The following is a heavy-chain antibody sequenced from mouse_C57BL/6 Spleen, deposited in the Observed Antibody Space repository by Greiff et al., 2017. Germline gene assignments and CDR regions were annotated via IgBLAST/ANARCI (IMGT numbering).Heavy chain of an antibody. CDR3: AGCYGSSLDYLDY. CDR2: IYPGSGST. D-gene: IGHD1-1*01. CDR1: GYTFTSYW. J-gene: IGHJ2*01. V-gene: IGHV1-55*01. Sequence: QVQLQQPGAELVKPGASVKMSCKASGYTFTSYWITWVKQRPGQGLEWIGDIYPGSGSTNYNEKFKSKATLTVDTSSSTAYLQLSSLTSEDSAVYSCAGCYGSSLDYLDYWGQGTTLTVSS.